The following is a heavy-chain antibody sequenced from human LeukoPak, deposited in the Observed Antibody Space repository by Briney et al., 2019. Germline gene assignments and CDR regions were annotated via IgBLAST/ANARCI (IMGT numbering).Heavy chain of an antibody. CDR2: ISYDASNK. CDR3: ARDPYDSSGYPMGY. CDR1: GXTFRSYA. J-gene: IGHJ4*02. Sequence: AGGSLRLSCAASGXTFRSYALHWVRQAPGKGLEWVAGISYDASNKYYADSVKGRFTISRDNSKNTLSLQMNSLRAEDTAVYYCARDPYDSSGYPMGYWGQGTLVTVSS. D-gene: IGHD3-22*01. V-gene: IGHV3-30-3*01.